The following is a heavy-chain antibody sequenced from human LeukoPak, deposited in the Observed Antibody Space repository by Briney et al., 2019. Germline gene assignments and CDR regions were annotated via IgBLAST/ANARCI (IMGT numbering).Heavy chain of an antibody. CDR3: ANADRFCSGSCHVPDAFDF. CDR1: GGSISSYY. J-gene: IGHJ3*01. D-gene: IGHD2-15*01. CDR2: IYDNGRT. V-gene: IGHV4-59*06. Sequence: SETLSLTCTVSGGSISSYYWSWIRQPAGKGLEWIGYIYDNGRTDFNPSLKSRVTISVDRSKNQFSLRLSSVTAADTAVYYCANADRFCSGSCHVPDAFDFWGQGTLVTVSS.